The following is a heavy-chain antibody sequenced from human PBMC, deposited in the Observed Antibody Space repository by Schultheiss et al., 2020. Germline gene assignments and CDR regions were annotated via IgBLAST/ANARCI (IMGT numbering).Heavy chain of an antibody. CDR2: IYHSGST. Sequence: SETLSLTCAVYGGSFSGYYWSWIRQPPGKGLEWIGEIYHSGSTNYNPSLKSRVTISVDTSKNQFSLKLSSVTAADTAVYYCARRSYYGSGSYYSYWGQGTLVTVSS. CDR3: ARRSYYGSGSYYSY. V-gene: IGHV4-34*01. CDR1: GGSFSGYY. D-gene: IGHD3-10*01. J-gene: IGHJ4*02.